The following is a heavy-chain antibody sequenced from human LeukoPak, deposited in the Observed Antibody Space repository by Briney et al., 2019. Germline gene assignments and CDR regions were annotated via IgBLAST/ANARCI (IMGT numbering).Heavy chain of an antibody. V-gene: IGHV3-48*02. D-gene: IGHD2/OR15-2a*01. Sequence: PGGSLRPSCAASGFTFNTYNMNWVRQAPGKGLEWVSYIRSTSSTIYYADSVKGRFTISRDNAKNSLYLQMNSLRDEDTAVYYCARDSFNLYFFDYWGQGTLVTVSS. J-gene: IGHJ4*02. CDR1: GFTFNTYN. CDR2: IRSTSSTI. CDR3: ARDSFNLYFFDY.